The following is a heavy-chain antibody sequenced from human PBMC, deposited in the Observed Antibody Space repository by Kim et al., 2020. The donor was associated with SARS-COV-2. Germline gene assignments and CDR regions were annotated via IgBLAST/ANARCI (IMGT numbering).Heavy chain of an antibody. J-gene: IGHJ6*02. V-gene: IGHV4-39*01. Sequence: SETLSLTCTVSGGSISSSSYYWGWIRQPPGKGLEWIGSIYYSWSTYYNPSLKSRVTISVDTSKNQFSLKLSSVTAADTAVYYCASPNILTGYYDYYYGMDVWGQGTTVTVSS. CDR1: GGSISSSSYY. D-gene: IGHD3-9*01. CDR2: IYYSWST. CDR3: ASPNILTGYYDYYYGMDV.